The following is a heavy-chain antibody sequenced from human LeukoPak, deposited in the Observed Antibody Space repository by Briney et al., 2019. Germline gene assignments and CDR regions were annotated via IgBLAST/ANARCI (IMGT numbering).Heavy chain of an antibody. J-gene: IGHJ5*02. D-gene: IGHD3-16*01. CDR3: ARHYGP. CDR1: GFTFSRYG. V-gene: IGHV3-30*03. CDR2: ISYDGSNK. Sequence: PGGSLRLSCAASGFTFSRYGMHWVRQAPGKGLEWVAVISYDGSNKYYADSVKGRFTISRDDSKNTLYLQMNSLRAEDTAVYYCARHYGPWGQGTLVTVSS.